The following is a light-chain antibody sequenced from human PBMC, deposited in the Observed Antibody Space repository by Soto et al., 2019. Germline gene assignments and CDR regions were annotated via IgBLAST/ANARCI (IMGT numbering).Light chain of an antibody. CDR3: TSDTSSSTLVV. J-gene: IGLJ2*01. CDR2: DVS. Sequence: QSVLTQPASVSGSPGQSITISCTGTSRDVGGYNYVSWYQQHPGKAPKLMIYDVSNRPSGVSNRFSGSKSGNTASLTISGLQAEDEADYYCTSDTSSSTLVVFGGGTKLTVL. CDR1: SRDVGGYNY. V-gene: IGLV2-14*01.